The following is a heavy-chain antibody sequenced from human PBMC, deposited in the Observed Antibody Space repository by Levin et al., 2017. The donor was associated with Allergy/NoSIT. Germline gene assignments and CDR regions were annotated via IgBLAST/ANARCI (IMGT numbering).Heavy chain of an antibody. D-gene: IGHD3-10*01. CDR3: AGGGAAGAFDS. Sequence: SETLSLTCAVYGGSFSGSFWSWLRQPPGKGLEWIGEITPGGSTRYNPSLKSRVTISLDTSKNQLSLRLSSVTAADTAVYDCAGGGAAGAFDSWGQGTTVTVSS. CDR2: ITPGGST. J-gene: IGHJ3*02. CDR1: GGSFSGSF. V-gene: IGHV4-34*01.